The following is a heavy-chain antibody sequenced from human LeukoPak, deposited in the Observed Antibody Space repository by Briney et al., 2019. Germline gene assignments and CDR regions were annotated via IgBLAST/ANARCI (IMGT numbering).Heavy chain of an antibody. CDR3: ARGVGSGSFDAFDI. CDR2: ISYDGSNK. J-gene: IGHJ3*02. V-gene: IGHV3-30-3*01. D-gene: IGHD3-10*01. CDR1: GFTFSSYA. Sequence: PGGSLRLSCAASGFTFSSYAMHWVRQAPGKGLEWVAVISYDGSNKYYADSVKGRFTISRDNSKNTLYLQMNSLRAEDTAVYYCARGVGSGSFDAFDIWGQGTMVTVSS.